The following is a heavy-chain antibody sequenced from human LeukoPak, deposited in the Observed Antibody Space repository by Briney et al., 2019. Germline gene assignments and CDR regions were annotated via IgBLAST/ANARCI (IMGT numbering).Heavy chain of an antibody. J-gene: IGHJ4*02. D-gene: IGHD1-26*01. CDR3: ARLSHDTTSA. V-gene: IGHV1-2*02. CDR2: INTTTAGT. Sequence: ASVKVSCKTSRYTFIRYEMHGVRQAPAQGLEWMGWINTTTAGTNYAQHSQGRVSVTLDTSVSTAYMELSRLAFDDRALYCCARLSHDTTSAWGQGTPVTVSS. CDR1: RYTFIRYE.